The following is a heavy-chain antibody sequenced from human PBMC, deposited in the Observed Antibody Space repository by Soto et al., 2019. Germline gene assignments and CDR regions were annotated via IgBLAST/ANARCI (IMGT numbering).Heavy chain of an antibody. D-gene: IGHD6-19*01. CDR1: GCTFISYV. CDR3: AKDNWYDIQKEKSSGWFGSDSAY. CDR2: ISYDGSNK. Sequence: PGGSQRLSCAAAGCTFISYVIRWVRQAPGKGLEWVTVISYDGSNKYYADSVKGRFTISRDNSKNTLYLQMNSLRAEDTAVYYCAKDNWYDIQKEKSSGWFGSDSAYWGQGTLVTVSS. J-gene: IGHJ4*02. V-gene: IGHV3-30*18.